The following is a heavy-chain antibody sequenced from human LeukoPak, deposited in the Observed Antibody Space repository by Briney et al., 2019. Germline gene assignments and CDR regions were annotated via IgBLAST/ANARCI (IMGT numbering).Heavy chain of an antibody. CDR3: ARGHYGFDP. CDR2: IYYSGST. CDR1: GFSISSSSYY. V-gene: IGHV4-39*01. J-gene: IGHJ5*02. Sequence: SETLSLTCTVSGFSISSSSYYWGWIRQPPGKGLEWIGSIYYSGSTYYKPSLKSRVTISVDTSKNQFSLKVSSVTAADTAVYYCARGHYGFDPWGQGILVTVSS. D-gene: IGHD3-16*01.